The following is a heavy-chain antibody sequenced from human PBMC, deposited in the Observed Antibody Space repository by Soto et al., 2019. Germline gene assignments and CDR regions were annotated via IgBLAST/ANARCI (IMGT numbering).Heavy chain of an antibody. Sequence: SETLSLTCSVSGASIAGGSYYWSWVPQPPGKGLEWIGYIPSRGRPFYNPSLTSRGTISADSSKNQLSLQLTSVTAADTAVYYCVRDQYSGYDFALWGQGNLVTVSS. CDR1: GASIAGGSYY. CDR2: IPSRGRP. V-gene: IGHV4-30-4*01. D-gene: IGHD5-12*01. CDR3: VRDQYSGYDFAL. J-gene: IGHJ5*02.